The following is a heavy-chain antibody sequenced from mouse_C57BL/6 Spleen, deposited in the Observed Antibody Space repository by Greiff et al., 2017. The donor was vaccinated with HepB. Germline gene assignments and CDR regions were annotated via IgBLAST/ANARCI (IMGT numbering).Heavy chain of an antibody. CDR2: IDPNSGGT. D-gene: IGHD1-1*01. CDR1: GYTFTSYW. CDR3: ARQEYGSRGSYYYAMDY. J-gene: IGHJ4*01. V-gene: IGHV1-72*01. Sequence: QVQLQQPGAELVKPGASVKLSCKASGYTFTSYWMHWVKQRPGRGLEWIGRIDPNSGGTKYNEKFKSKATLTVDKPSSTAYMQLSNLTSEDSAVYYWARQEYGSRGSYYYAMDYWGQGTSVTVSS.